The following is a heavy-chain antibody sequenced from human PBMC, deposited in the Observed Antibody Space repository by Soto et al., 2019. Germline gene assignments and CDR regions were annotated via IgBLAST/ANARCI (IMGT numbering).Heavy chain of an antibody. CDR3: ARDQLYYNDISGRPLNAFDV. D-gene: IGHD3-22*01. Sequence: SETLSLTCTVSGGSMNTYYWSWIRQPPRKGLQWIGYVYSSGSTKYNPSLKSRVTMSVDTSKNQFSLQLSSVTAADTAVYYCARDQLYYNDISGRPLNAFDVWGQGTMVTVSS. CDR2: VYSSGST. J-gene: IGHJ3*01. V-gene: IGHV4-59*01. CDR1: GGSMNTYY.